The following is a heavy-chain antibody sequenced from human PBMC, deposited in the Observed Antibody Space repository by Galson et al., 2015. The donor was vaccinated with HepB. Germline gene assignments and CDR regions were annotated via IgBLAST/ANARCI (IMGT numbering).Heavy chain of an antibody. V-gene: IGHV1-69*13. CDR2: IVAHCATT. J-gene: IGHJ4*02. CDR3: ATVSFYDSSGYHYADS. D-gene: IGHD3-22*01. CDR1: GGTFSNHV. Sequence: SVKVSCKASGGTFSNHVFSWVRQAPGQGLEWMGGIVAHCATTNYAQKFQGRVTITADEATSTAYMELSSLRNEDTALYYCATVSFYDSSGYHYADSWGLGTLVTVSS.